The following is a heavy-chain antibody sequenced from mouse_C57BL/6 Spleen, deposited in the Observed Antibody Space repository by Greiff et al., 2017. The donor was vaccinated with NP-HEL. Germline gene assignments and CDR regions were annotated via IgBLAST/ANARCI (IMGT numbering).Heavy chain of an antibody. V-gene: IGHV1-59*01. CDR1: GYTFTSYW. Sequence: QVQLQQPGAELVRPGTSVKLSCKASGYTFTSYWMHWVKQRPGQGLEWIGGIDPSDSYTNYNQKFKGKATLTVDTSTSTAYMQLSSLTSEDSAVYYCARVFYSNRAMYYWGHAPSVTFSS. J-gene: IGHJ4*01. CDR3: ARVFYSNRAMYY. CDR2: IDPSDSYT. D-gene: IGHD2-5*01.